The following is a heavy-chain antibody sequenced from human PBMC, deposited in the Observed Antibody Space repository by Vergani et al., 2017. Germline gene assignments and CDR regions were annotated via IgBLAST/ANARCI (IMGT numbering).Heavy chain of an antibody. V-gene: IGHV3-23*04. D-gene: IGHD6-13*01. J-gene: IGHJ4*02. CDR2: ISGSGGST. CDR1: GFTFSSYA. CDR3: AKDGSSWYGTEPFDY. Sequence: EVQLVESGGGLVQPGGSLRLSCSASGFTFSSYAMHWVRQAPGKGLEWVSAISGSGGSTYYADSVKGRFTISRDNSKNTLYLQMNSLRAEDTAVYYCAKDGSSWYGTEPFDYWGQGTLVTVSS.